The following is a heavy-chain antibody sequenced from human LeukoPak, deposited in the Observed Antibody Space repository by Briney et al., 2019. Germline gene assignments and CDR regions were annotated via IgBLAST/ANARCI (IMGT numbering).Heavy chain of an antibody. CDR1: GFTFNSYA. D-gene: IGHD6-19*01. V-gene: IGHV3-23*01. CDR3: GKTITGYSSGRYPGWPVDY. Sequence: GGSLRLSCAASGFTFNSYAMYWVRQAPGKGLEWVSGIFGSGGSAHYADSVKGRFTISRDNSKNTVYLQMDSLRVEDTAVYYCGKTITGYSSGRYPGWPVDYWGQGTLVTVYS. CDR2: IFGSGGSA. J-gene: IGHJ4*02.